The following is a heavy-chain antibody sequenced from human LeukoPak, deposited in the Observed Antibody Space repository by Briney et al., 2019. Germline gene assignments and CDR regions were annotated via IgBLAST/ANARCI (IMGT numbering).Heavy chain of an antibody. D-gene: IGHD6-13*01. V-gene: IGHV3-48*02. Sequence: PGGSLRLSCAASGFTFNTYNMNWVRQAPGKGLEWVAYISSSSSTMYYADSVKGRFTISRDNAKNSLFLQMNSLRDEDTAVYYCAKRIAAATSPIDPWGQGTLVTVSS. J-gene: IGHJ5*02. CDR1: GFTFNTYN. CDR3: AKRIAAATSPIDP. CDR2: ISSSSSTM.